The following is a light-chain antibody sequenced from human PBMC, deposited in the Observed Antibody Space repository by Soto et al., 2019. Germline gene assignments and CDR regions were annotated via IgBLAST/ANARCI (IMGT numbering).Light chain of an antibody. CDR3: QHFDNSPT. Sequence: IVLTQSPGALSLSPGVRATRSCRASQSVSRSYFAWYQQKPGQAPRLLIYGASARATGIPDRFSGTGSGTESTLTISRLEPEDFAVYFCQHFDNSPTFGGGTKVDIK. CDR2: GAS. CDR1: QSVSRSY. V-gene: IGKV3-20*01. J-gene: IGKJ4*01.